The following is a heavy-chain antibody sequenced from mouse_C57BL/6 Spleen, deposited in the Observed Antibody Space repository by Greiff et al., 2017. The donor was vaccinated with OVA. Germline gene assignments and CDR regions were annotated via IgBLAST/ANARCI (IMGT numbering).Heavy chain of an antibody. CDR1: GYTFTSYW. V-gene: IGHV1-55*01. CDR3: ARSVTPDYYGRSDYAMDY. D-gene: IGHD1-1*01. J-gene: IGHJ4*01. CDR2: IYPGSGST. Sequence: VQLQQSGAELVKPGASVKMSCKASGYTFTSYWITWVKQRPGQGLEWIGDIYPGSGSTNYNEKFKSKATLTVDTSSSTAYMQLSSLTSEDSAVYYCARSVTPDYYGRSDYAMDYWGQGTSVTVSS.